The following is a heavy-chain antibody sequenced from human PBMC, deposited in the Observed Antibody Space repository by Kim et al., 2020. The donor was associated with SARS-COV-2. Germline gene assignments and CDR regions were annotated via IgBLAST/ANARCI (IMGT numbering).Heavy chain of an antibody. CDR2: IWYDGSNK. CDR3: ALGYCSGGSCYQLDY. V-gene: IGHV3-33*01. D-gene: IGHD2-15*01. Sequence: GGSLRLSCAASGFTFSSYGMHWVRQAPGKGLEWVAVIWYDGSNKYYADSVKGRFTISRDNSKNTLYLQMNSLRAEDTAVYYCALGYCSGGSCYQLDYWGQGTLVTVSS. J-gene: IGHJ4*02. CDR1: GFTFSSYG.